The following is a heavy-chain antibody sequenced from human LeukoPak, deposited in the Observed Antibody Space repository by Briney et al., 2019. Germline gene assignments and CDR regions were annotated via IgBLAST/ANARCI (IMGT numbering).Heavy chain of an antibody. CDR2: ISWNSGSI. CDR3: AKDMYSRDGYTLHYFDY. D-gene: IGHD5-24*01. CDR1: GFTFDDYA. Sequence: PGGSLRLSCAASGFTFDDYAMHWVRQAPGKGLEWVSGISWNSGSIGYADSVKGRFTISRDDAKNSLYLQMNSLRAEDTALYYCAKDMYSRDGYTLHYFDYWGQGTLVTVSS. J-gene: IGHJ4*02. V-gene: IGHV3-9*01.